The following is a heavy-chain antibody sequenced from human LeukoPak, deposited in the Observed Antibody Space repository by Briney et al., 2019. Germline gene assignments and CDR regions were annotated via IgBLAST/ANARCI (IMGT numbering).Heavy chain of an antibody. Sequence: ASVKVSCKASGGTFSSYAISWVRQAPGQGLEWMGGIIAIFGTANYAQKFQGRVTITADESTSTAYMELSSLRSEDTAVYYCAAQNYYDSSGYFSGYYYYMDIWGKGTTVTISS. CDR2: IIAIFGTA. CDR1: GGTFSSYA. D-gene: IGHD3-22*01. J-gene: IGHJ6*03. V-gene: IGHV1-69*01. CDR3: AAQNYYDSSGYFSGYYYYMDI.